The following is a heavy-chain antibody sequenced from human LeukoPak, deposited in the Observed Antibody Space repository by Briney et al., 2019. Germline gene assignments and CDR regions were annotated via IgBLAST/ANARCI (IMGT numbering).Heavy chain of an antibody. J-gene: IGHJ4*02. CDR1: GFTVITND. CDR2: LYSDGNT. V-gene: IGHV3-53*01. CDR3: ARGVEPLAANTLAY. D-gene: IGHD1-14*01. Sequence: GGSLRLSCAASGFTVITNDMTWVRQAPGKGLEWVSVLYSDGNTKYADSVQGRFTISRDNSKNTLYLEMNSLSPDDTAVYYYARGVEPLAANTLAYWGQGTLVAVSS.